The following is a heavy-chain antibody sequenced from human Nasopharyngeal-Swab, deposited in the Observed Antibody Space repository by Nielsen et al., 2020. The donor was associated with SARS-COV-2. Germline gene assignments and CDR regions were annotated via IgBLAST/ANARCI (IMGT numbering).Heavy chain of an antibody. Sequence: ASVKVSCKASGYTFTSYYMHWVRQAPGQGLEWMGIINPSGGSTKYAQKFQGRVTMTRDTSISTAYMELSRLRSDDTAVYYCARDPTSVAGTGDYYYGMDVWGQGTTVTVSS. D-gene: IGHD6-19*01. CDR3: ARDPTSVAGTGDYYYGMDV. V-gene: IGHV1-2*02. CDR1: GYTFTSYY. CDR2: INPSGGST. J-gene: IGHJ6*02.